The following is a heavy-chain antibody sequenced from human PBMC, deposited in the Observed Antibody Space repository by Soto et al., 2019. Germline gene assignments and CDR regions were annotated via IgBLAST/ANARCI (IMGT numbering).Heavy chain of an antibody. CDR3: AREPEITFGGDIVWGWFDP. V-gene: IGHV4-31*03. D-gene: IGHD3-16*02. J-gene: IGHJ5*02. Sequence: QVQLQESGPGLVKPSQTLSLTCTVSGASITSGGYYWSWIRQHPGKGLEWIGYIYYSGSTYYNPSLKSRVTISVDTSKNQFSLTLSSVTAADTAVYFCAREPEITFGGDIVWGWFDPWGQGTLVTVSS. CDR2: IYYSGST. CDR1: GASITSGGYY.